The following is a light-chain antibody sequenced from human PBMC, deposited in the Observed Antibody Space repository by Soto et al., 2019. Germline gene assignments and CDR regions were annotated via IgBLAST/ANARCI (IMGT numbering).Light chain of an antibody. V-gene: IGKV3-20*01. J-gene: IGKJ3*01. CDR1: QSVSSSY. CDR2: GAS. CDR3: QQYGSAPRT. Sequence: EIVLTQSPGTLSLSPGERATLSCRARQSVSSSYLAWYQQKPGQAPRLLIYGASSRATGIPDRFSGSGSGTDFTLTISRLEPEAFAVYYCQQYGSAPRTFGPGTKVDIK.